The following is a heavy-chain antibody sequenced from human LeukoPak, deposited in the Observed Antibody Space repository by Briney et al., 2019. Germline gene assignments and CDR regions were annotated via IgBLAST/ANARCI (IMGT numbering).Heavy chain of an antibody. CDR2: IKQDGSEK. J-gene: IGHJ4*02. V-gene: IGHV3-7*01. CDR3: ARDPGLAVAGTAVDY. D-gene: IGHD6-19*01. Sequence: GGSLRLSCAVSAASAASGFTFDNHWMTWVRQAPGKGLEWVANIKQDGSEKHYVDSVKGRFIISRDNVENSLYLQMNSLRVEDTAVYYCARDPGLAVAGTAVDYWGQGTLVTVSS. CDR1: GFTFDNHW.